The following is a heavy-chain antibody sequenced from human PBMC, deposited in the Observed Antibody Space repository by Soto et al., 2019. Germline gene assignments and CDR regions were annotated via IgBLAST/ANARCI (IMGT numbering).Heavy chain of an antibody. CDR1: GYSLATYW. CDR2: IDPSDSYI. V-gene: IGHV5-10-1*01. D-gene: IGHD2-15*01. J-gene: IGHJ6*02. Sequence: PGESLKISCKSSGYSLATYWITWVRQMPGKGLEWMGRIDPSDSYINYSPSFQGRVTISADKSLNTAYLQWSSLEASDTAMYYCARLGDCSGGSCFSRYYYRGMDVWGQGTTVTVSS. CDR3: ARLGDCSGGSCFSRYYYRGMDV.